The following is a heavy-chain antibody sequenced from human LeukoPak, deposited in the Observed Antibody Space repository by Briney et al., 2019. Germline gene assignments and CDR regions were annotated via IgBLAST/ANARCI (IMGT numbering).Heavy chain of an antibody. Sequence: GGSLRLSCAASGFTFSSYAMSWVRQAPGKGLEWVSAISGSGGSTYYADSVKGRFTISRDNSKNTLYLQMNSLRAEDTAVYYCAKGQRWLQSRPVDYWGQGTLVTVSS. V-gene: IGHV3-23*01. CDR3: AKGQRWLQSRPVDY. J-gene: IGHJ4*02. CDR1: GFTFSSYA. D-gene: IGHD5-24*01. CDR2: ISGSGGST.